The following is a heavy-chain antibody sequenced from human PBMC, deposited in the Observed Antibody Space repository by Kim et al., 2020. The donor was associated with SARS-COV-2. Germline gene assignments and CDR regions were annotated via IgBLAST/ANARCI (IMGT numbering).Heavy chain of an antibody. Sequence: SETLSLTCAVYGGSFSGYYWSWIRQPPGKGLEWIGEINHSGSTNYNPSLKSRVTISVDTSKNQFSLKLSSVTAADTAVYYCARVRRTSHLAYCGGDCYGPVDYWGQGTLVTVSS. CDR1: GGSFSGYY. D-gene: IGHD2-21*02. CDR3: ARVRRTSHLAYCGGDCYGPVDY. V-gene: IGHV4-34*01. J-gene: IGHJ4*02. CDR2: INHSGST.